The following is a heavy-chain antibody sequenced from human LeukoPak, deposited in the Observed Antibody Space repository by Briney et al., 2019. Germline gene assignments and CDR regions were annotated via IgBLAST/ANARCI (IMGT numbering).Heavy chain of an antibody. V-gene: IGHV1-69*05. CDR1: GGTFSSYT. Sequence: GSSVKVSCKASGGTFSSYTISWVRQAPGQGLEWMGGIIPIFGTANYAQKFQGRVTITTDESTSTAYMELSSLRSEDTAVYYCARVGVVRGVSDAFDIWGRGTMVTVSS. J-gene: IGHJ3*02. CDR3: ARVGVVRGVSDAFDI. D-gene: IGHD3-10*01. CDR2: IIPIFGTA.